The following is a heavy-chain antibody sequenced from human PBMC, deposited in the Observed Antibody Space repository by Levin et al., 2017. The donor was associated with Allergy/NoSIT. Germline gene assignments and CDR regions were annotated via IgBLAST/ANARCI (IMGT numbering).Heavy chain of an antibody. J-gene: IGHJ4*02. V-gene: IGHV3-9*01. Sequence: GGSLRLSCVASGFTFEAYGMHWVRQAPGKGLEWVSGILWKSGNIGYVDSVTGRFTISRDNAKNSLYLQMNNLRIEDTALYYCARDLGSVTAALGYWGQGTLVAVAS. CDR2: ILWKSGNI. D-gene: IGHD3-16*01. CDR3: ARDLGSVTAALGY. CDR1: GFTFEAYG.